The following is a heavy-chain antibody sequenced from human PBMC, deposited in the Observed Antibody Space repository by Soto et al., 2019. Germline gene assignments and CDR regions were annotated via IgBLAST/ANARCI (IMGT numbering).Heavy chain of an antibody. J-gene: IGHJ5*02. CDR1: GGSISSYY. CDR3: ARSPGYSYGYNWFDP. V-gene: IGHV4-59*01. CDR2: IYYSGST. Sequence: PSETLSLICTVSGGSISSYYWSWIRQPPGKGLEWIGYIYYSGSTNYNPSLKSRVTISVDTSKNQFSLKLSSVTAADTAVYYCARSPGYSYGYNWFDPWGQGTLVTVSS. D-gene: IGHD5-18*01.